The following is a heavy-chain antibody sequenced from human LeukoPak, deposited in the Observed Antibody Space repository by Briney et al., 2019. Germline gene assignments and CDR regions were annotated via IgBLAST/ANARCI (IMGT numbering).Heavy chain of an antibody. CDR3: ALLPVVYSGPHYYYYMDV. Sequence: SETLSLTCTVSGYSISSGYYWGWIRQPPGKGLEWIGSIYHSGSTYYNPSLKSRVTISVDTSKNQFSLKLSSVTAADTAVYYCALLPVVYSGPHYYYYMDVWGKGTTVTVSS. V-gene: IGHV4-38-2*02. CDR1: GYSISSGYY. D-gene: IGHD4-11*01. J-gene: IGHJ6*03. CDR2: IYHSGST.